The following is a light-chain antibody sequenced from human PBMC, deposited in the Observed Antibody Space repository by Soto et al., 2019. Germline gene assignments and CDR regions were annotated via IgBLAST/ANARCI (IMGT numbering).Light chain of an antibody. Sequence: QSALTQPPSASGSPGQSVTISCTGTSGDVGGYDYVSWYQQHPGKASKLMIYEVTKRPLGVPDRFSGSKSGNTAPLTVSGLQDEDEADYSCSSYAGSDNPYVFGTGTKATVL. CDR1: SGDVGGYDY. V-gene: IGLV2-8*01. CDR3: SSYAGSDNPYV. CDR2: EVT. J-gene: IGLJ1*01.